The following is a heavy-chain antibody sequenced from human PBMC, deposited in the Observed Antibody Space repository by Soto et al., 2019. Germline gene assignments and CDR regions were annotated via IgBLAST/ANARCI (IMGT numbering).Heavy chain of an antibody. CDR2: ISSSSSYI. D-gene: IGHD3-9*01. CDR3: ARKDYDILTADAFDI. Sequence: PGGSLRLSCAVSGFTFNSYSMNWVRQAPGKGLEWVSSISSSSSYIYYADSVKGRFTISRDNAKNSLYLQMNSLRAEDTAVYYCARKDYDILTADAFDIWGQGTKVTVSS. V-gene: IGHV3-21*01. CDR1: GFTFNSYS. J-gene: IGHJ3*02.